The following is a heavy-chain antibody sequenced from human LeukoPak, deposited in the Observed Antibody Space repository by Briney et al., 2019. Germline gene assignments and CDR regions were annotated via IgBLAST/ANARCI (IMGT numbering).Heavy chain of an antibody. CDR3: VKDRAAAAPSWLDP. Sequence: PGGSLRLSCADSGFTFSSYAMSWVRQAAGKRLEWVSGISGSGGITYYADSVKGRFPISRDNSKNTLYLQMNSLRAEDTGVYYCVKDRAAAAPSWLDPRVERALVTVCS. V-gene: IGHV3-23*01. CDR2: ISGSGGIT. CDR1: GFTFSSYA. J-gene: IGHJ5*02. D-gene: IGHD6-13*01.